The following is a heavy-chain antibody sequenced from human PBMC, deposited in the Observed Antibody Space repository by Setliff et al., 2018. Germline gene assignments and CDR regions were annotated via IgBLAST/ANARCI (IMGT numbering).Heavy chain of an antibody. J-gene: IGHJ6*02. V-gene: IGHV1-3*01. D-gene: IGHD3-10*01. CDR1: GYTFTTYD. Sequence: GASVKVSCKASGYTFTTYDMHWVRQAPGQRPEWMGWINAGNGNTKYSPKFQGRVTITRDTSASTGYMELSSLRSEDTAVYYCARDGEYYGSGFYSTRYYYSYGMDVWGQGTTVTVSS. CDR2: INAGNGNT. CDR3: ARDGEYYGSGFYSTRYYYSYGMDV.